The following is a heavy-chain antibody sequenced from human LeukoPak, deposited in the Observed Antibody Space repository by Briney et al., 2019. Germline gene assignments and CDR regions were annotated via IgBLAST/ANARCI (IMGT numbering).Heavy chain of an antibody. V-gene: IGHV3-30*18. J-gene: IGHJ2*01. Sequence: GGSLRLSCAASGFTFSDYWMHWVRQAPGRGLEWVALISYDGNNKYYPDSVKGRFTISRDNSKNTLFLQMDSLRAEDTAVYYCSKGVGGAARYWYFDLWGRGTLVTVSS. CDR3: SKGVGGAARYWYFDL. D-gene: IGHD2-21*02. CDR2: ISYDGNNK. CDR1: GFTFSDYW.